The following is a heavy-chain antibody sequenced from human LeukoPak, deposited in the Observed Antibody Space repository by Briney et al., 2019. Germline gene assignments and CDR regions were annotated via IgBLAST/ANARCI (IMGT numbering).Heavy chain of an antibody. CDR2: IYPGDSDT. CDR1: GSSFPNYW. V-gene: IGHV5-51*01. D-gene: IGHD5-12*01. CDR3: ARHLDVDILGTIDY. Sequence: GESLKISCKGSGSSFPNYWVGWVRQMPGKGLEWMGIIYPGDSDTRYSPAFQGQVTISADKSISTVYLQWSSLKASDTAMYFCARHLDVDILGTIDYWGQGTQVTVSS. J-gene: IGHJ4*02.